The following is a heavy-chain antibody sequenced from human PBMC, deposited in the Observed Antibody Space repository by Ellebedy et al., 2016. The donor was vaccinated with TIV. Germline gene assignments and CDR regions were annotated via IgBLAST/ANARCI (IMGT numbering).Heavy chain of an antibody. CDR2: MNPNSGAT. Sequence: ASVKVSCXASGYPFTDNDVSWVRQASGQGLEWMGWMNPNSGATGYAQKFQGRVTMTRNTATGTAYMELRGLKSEDSAVYYCARMYDDKSGGTNWFDPWGQGTQVTVSS. D-gene: IGHD3-9*01. CDR1: GYPFTDND. V-gene: IGHV1-8*01. CDR3: ARMYDDKSGGTNWFDP. J-gene: IGHJ5*02.